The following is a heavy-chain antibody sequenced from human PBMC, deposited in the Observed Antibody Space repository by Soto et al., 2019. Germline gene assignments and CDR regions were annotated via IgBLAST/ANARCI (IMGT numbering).Heavy chain of an antibody. CDR1: GYTLTELS. J-gene: IGHJ3*02. V-gene: IGHV1-24*01. D-gene: IGHD3-3*01. CDR3: ATSITIFGVVPDAFDI. CDR2: FDPEDGET. Sequence: ASVKVSCKVSGYTLTELSIHWVRQAPGKGLEWMGGFDPEDGETIYAQKFQGRVTMTEDTSTDTAYMELSSLRSEDTAVYYCATSITIFGVVPDAFDIWGQGTMVTVS.